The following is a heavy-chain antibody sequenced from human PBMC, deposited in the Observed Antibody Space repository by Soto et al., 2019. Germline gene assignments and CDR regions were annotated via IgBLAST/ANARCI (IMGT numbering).Heavy chain of an antibody. Sequence: GGSLRLSCAASGFTFSSYALSWVRQAPGEGLEWVSGISGSGGSRYYADSVKGRFTISRDNSKNTLYLQMNSLRAEDTAVYYCAKGGYCSTSTCGRIYYFDYWGQGALVTVSS. CDR2: ISGSGGSR. V-gene: IGHV3-23*01. CDR3: AKGGYCSTSTCGRIYYFDY. J-gene: IGHJ4*02. D-gene: IGHD2-2*01. CDR1: GFTFSSYA.